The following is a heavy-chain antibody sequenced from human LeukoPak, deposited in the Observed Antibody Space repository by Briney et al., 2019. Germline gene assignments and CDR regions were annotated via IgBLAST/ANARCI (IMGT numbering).Heavy chain of an antibody. CDR2: ITGSGGST. CDR3: AKKTSYCGGDCYPYYFDH. CDR1: GFAFRSYT. V-gene: IGHV3-23*01. J-gene: IGHJ4*02. D-gene: IGHD2-21*02. Sequence: PGESLRLSCAASGFAFRSYTMGWVRQAPGKGLEWVSAITGSGGSTYYADSVKGRFTISGDSSKNTLYLQMNSLRAEDTAVYYCAKKTSYCGGDCYPYYFDHWGQGTLVTVSS.